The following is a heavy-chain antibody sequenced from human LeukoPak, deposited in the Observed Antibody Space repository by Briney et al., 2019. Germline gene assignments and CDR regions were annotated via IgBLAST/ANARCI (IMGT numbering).Heavy chain of an antibody. D-gene: IGHD3-10*01. CDR2: ICQSGST. CDR3: ARVCCYFDSGSNPNRFDP. CDR1: GYSISSIHC. V-gene: IGHV4-38-2*02. J-gene: IGHJ5*02. Sequence: SETLSLTCTVSGYSISSIHCWGWIRQPPGKGLEWIGSICQSGSTYYSPSLKSRVILSLDTTKNQFSLRLSSVTAADTAVYYCARVCCYFDSGSNPNRFDPWGQGTLVTVPS.